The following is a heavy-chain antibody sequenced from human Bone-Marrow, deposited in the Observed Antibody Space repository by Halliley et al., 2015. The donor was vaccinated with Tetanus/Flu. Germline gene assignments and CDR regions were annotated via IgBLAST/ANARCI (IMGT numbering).Heavy chain of an antibody. CDR3: ARGSRNYHGNFYFDH. V-gene: IGHV4-30-2*01. J-gene: IGHJ4*02. Sequence: TLSLTCAVSGGSIDSVYYSLNWIRQTLLKGLEWIGYIQHSGATYYNPSLESRVSLSVDRSKSQFSLRLNSVTAADTAVYYCARGSRNYHGNFYFDHWGQGILVSVSS. D-gene: IGHD3-3*01. CDR1: GGSIDSVYYS. CDR2: IQHSGAT.